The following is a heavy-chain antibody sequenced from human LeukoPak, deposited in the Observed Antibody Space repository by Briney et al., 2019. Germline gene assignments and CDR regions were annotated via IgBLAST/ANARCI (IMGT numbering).Heavy chain of an antibody. CDR3: ARESDIAVAGTGFDY. CDR1: GYTFTTYY. CDR2: INSSGGST. V-gene: IGHV1-46*01. D-gene: IGHD6-19*01. Sequence: ASVKVSCKASGYTFTTYYMHWVRQAPGQGLEWLGIINSSGGSTAYAQKFQGRITMTRDTSTTTVYMDLSSLRSEDTAIYYCARESDIAVAGTGFDYWGQGTLVTVSS. J-gene: IGHJ4*02.